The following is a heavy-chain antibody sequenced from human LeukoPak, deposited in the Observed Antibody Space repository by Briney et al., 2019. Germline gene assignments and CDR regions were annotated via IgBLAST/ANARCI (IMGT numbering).Heavy chain of an antibody. V-gene: IGHV3-30-3*01. Sequence: GGSLRLSCAASGFTFSSYAMHWVRQAPGKGLEWVAVISYDGSNKYYADSVKGRFTISRDNSKNTLYLQMNSLRAEDTAVYYCAREVITTTEYCDYWGQGTLVTVSS. J-gene: IGHJ4*02. CDR1: GFTFSSYA. CDR3: AREVITTTEYCDY. CDR2: ISYDGSNK. D-gene: IGHD1-14*01.